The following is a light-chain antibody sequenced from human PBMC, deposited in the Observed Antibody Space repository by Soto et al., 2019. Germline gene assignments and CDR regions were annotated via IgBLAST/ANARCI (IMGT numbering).Light chain of an antibody. Sequence: DIKLTQSPSFLSASVGDRVTITCRASQGISSYLAWYQQKPGKAPKLLIYAASTLQSGVPSRFSGSGSGTEFTLTISSLQPEDFATYYCQQLNSYFGPGTKVDIK. CDR3: QQLNSY. CDR2: AAS. CDR1: QGISSY. J-gene: IGKJ3*01. V-gene: IGKV1-9*01.